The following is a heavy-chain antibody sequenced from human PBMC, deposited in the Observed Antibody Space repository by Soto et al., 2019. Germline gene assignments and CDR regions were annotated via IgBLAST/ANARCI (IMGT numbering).Heavy chain of an antibody. CDR2: INAGNGNT. J-gene: IGHJ4*02. D-gene: IGHD3-22*01. CDR3: ARDLDDSSGYYMVFDS. V-gene: IGHV1-3*01. CDR1: GYTFTSYA. Sequence: QVQLVQSGAEVKKPGASVKVSCKASGYTFTSYAMHWVRQAPGQRREWMGWINAGNGNTKYSQKFQGRVTITRDTSASTAYMELSSLSSEDTAVYYCARDLDDSSGYYMVFDSWGQGTLVTVSS.